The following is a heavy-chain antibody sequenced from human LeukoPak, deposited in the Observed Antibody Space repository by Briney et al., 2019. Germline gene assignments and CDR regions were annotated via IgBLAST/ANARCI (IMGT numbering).Heavy chain of an antibody. J-gene: IGHJ3*02. CDR1: GYSFTSYW. V-gene: IGHV5-10-1*01. D-gene: IGHD4-17*01. CDR3: ARLVTVTTGNDAFDI. CDR2: SDPSHSYT. Sequence: GESLKISCKGSGYSFTSYWISWVRQMPGKGLEWMGRSDPSHSYTSYSPSFQGHVTISTDKSITTAYLQWSSLKASDTAMYYCARLVTVTTGNDAFDIWGQGTMVTVSS.